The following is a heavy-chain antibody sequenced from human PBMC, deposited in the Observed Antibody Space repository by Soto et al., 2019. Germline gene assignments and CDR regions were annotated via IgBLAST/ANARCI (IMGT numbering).Heavy chain of an antibody. CDR3: AHPRGYGVFDAYDI. V-gene: IGHV3-53*01. Sequence: PGGSLRLSCNASGFTVSSTYMSWVRQAPGMGLEWVAVIESGGSTHYADSVKGRFTISRDNSMNALYLQMNSLGIEDTAVYYCAHPRGYGVFDAYDIWGQGTMVTVSS. CDR1: GFTVSSTY. CDR2: IESGGST. D-gene: IGHD4-17*01. J-gene: IGHJ3*02.